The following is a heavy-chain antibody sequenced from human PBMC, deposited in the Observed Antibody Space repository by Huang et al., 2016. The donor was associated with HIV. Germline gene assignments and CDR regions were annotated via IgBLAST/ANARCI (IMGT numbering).Heavy chain of an antibody. CDR2: IYYSGSA. J-gene: IGHJ5*02. V-gene: IGHV4-59*01. CDR3: ASASIAARRWFDP. CDR1: GGSMSSYD. D-gene: IGHD6-6*01. Sequence: QVQLQESGPGLVKPSETLSLTCTVSGGSMSSYDWSWIRQPPGKGLEWIGYIYYSGSANDNPARKSRVTISVDTSKNQFSLRLSSVTAADTAVYYCASASIAARRWFDPWGQGSLVTVSS.